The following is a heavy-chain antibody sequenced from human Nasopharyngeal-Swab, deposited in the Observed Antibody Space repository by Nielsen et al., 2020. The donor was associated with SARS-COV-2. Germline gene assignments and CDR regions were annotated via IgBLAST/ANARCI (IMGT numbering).Heavy chain of an antibody. CDR3: ARGPDGVVVPAAILY. J-gene: IGHJ4*02. CDR2: VNNDGSNT. Sequence: GGSLRLSCAASGFTFSSYWMHWVRQDPGKGLVWVSRVNNDGSNTNYADSVKGRFTISRDNSKNTLYLQMNSLRAEDTAVYYCARGPDGVVVPAAILYWGQGTLVTVSS. D-gene: IGHD2-2*01. V-gene: IGHV3-74*01. CDR1: GFTFSSYW.